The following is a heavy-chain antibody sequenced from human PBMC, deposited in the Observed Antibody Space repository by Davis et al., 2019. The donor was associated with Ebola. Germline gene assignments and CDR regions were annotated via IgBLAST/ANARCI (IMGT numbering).Heavy chain of an antibody. CDR3: TRPGYSGTIRDY. Sequence: WVRQASGKGLEWVGRIRSKANSYATAYAASVKGRFTISRDDSKNTAYLQMNSLKTEDTAVYYCTRPGYSGTIRDYWGQGTLVTVSS. D-gene: IGHD1-26*01. CDR2: IRSKANSYAT. J-gene: IGHJ4*02. V-gene: IGHV3-73*01.